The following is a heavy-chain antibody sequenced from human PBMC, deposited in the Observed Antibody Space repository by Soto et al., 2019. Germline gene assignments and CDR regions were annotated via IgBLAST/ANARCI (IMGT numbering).Heavy chain of an antibody. V-gene: IGHV4-59*01. J-gene: IGHJ6*02. CDR2: IYYSGST. Sequence: SETLSLTCTVSGGSISSYYWSWIRQPPGKGLEWIGYIYYSGSTNYNPSLKSRVTISVDTSKNQFSLKLSSVTAADTAVYYCARDRRSGVVVAATQTSYYYNCMDVWGQGTTVTVSS. CDR3: ARDRRSGVVVAATQTSYYYNCMDV. CDR1: GGSISSYY. D-gene: IGHD2-15*01.